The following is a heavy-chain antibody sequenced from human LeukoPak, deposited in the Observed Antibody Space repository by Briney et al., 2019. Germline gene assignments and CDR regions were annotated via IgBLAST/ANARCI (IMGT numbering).Heavy chain of an antibody. CDR1: GFTFSTYT. J-gene: IGHJ3*02. V-gene: IGHV3-48*02. CDR3: ARGPYGDYVDAFDI. D-gene: IGHD4-17*01. Sequence: GGSLRLSCAASGFTFSTYTMNWVRQAPGKGLEWLSYITSSSSTIYYADSVKGRFTISRDNAKNSLYLQMNSLRNEDTAVYYCARGPYGDYVDAFDIWGQGTMVTASS. CDR2: ITSSSSTI.